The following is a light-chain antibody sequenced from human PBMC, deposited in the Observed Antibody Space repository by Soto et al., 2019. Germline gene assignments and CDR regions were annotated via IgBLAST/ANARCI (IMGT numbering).Light chain of an antibody. Sequence: QSALTQPASVSGSPGQSITISCTGTNNDVGGFNFVSWYQQHPGKVPKLLIYDVDDRPSGVYNLFSGSRSGYTASLPISGVQADDEDAYYCSSYTSRSTVIFGGGTKVTVL. CDR2: DVD. V-gene: IGLV2-14*03. CDR3: SSYTSRSTVI. J-gene: IGLJ2*01. CDR1: NNDVGGFNF.